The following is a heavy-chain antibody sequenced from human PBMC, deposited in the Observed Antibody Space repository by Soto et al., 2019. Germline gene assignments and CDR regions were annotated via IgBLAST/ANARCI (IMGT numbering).Heavy chain of an antibody. V-gene: IGHV3-9*01. Sequence: DVQLVESGGGLVQPGRSLRLSCAASGFTFDDYAMHWVRQVPGKGLEWVSGISWNSANISYADSVKGRFTISRDNAKDSLYLQMNSLRPEDTALYYCAATPVIGYWGQGTLVTVSS. CDR2: ISWNSANI. CDR3: AATPVIGY. CDR1: GFTFDDYA. J-gene: IGHJ4*02.